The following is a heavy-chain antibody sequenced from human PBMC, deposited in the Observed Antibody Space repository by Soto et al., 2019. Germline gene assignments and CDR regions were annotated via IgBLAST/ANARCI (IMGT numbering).Heavy chain of an antibody. Sequence: PGGSLRLSCAASGFTFSSYSMNWVRQAPGKGLEWVSSISSSSSYIYYADSVKGRFTISRDNAKNSLYLQMNSLRAEDTAVYYCARDDTYYDILTGYPDYWGQGTLVTVSS. D-gene: IGHD3-9*01. CDR1: GFTFSSYS. J-gene: IGHJ4*02. V-gene: IGHV3-21*01. CDR2: ISSSSSYI. CDR3: ARDDTYYDILTGYPDY.